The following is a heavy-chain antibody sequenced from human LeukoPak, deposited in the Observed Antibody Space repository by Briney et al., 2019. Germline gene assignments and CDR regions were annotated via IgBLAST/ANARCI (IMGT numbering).Heavy chain of an antibody. V-gene: IGHV1-18*01. CDR3: ARGLIFYGDYPRPLSNDFQH. Sequence: ASVKVSCKASGYTFTSYGISWVRQAPGQGLEWMGWISAYNGNTNYAQKLQGRVTMTTDTSTSTAYMELRSLRSDDTAVYYCARGLIFYGDYPRPLSNDFQHWGQGTLVTVSS. CDR1: GYTFTSYG. CDR2: ISAYNGNT. J-gene: IGHJ1*01. D-gene: IGHD4-17*01.